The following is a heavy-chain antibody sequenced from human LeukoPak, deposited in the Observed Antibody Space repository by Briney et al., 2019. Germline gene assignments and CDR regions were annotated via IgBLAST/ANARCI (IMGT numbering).Heavy chain of an antibody. CDR1: GYSISSGYH. V-gene: IGHV4-38-2*02. Sequence: SETLSLTCTVSGYSISSGYHWAWIRQPPGKGLEWIGSIYHSGSTYYNPSLKSRVTISVNTSNNQFSLKLSSVTAADTAVYYCARHRYYMDVWGKGTTVTISS. CDR2: IYHSGST. CDR3: ARHRYYMDV. J-gene: IGHJ6*03.